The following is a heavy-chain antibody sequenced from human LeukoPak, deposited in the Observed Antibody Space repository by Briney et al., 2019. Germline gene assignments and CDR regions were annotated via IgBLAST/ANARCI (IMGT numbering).Heavy chain of an antibody. D-gene: IGHD4-17*01. Sequence: GSLRLSCVAPGFTFSTYWMNWVRQAPGKGLVWVSRINGDGSRTTYADSVKGRFTISRDNAKNTLYLQMNSLRAEDTAVYYCARLREGDYHFDYWGQGTLVTVSS. CDR3: ARLREGDYHFDY. J-gene: IGHJ4*02. CDR1: GFTFSTYW. CDR2: INGDGSRT. V-gene: IGHV3-74*01.